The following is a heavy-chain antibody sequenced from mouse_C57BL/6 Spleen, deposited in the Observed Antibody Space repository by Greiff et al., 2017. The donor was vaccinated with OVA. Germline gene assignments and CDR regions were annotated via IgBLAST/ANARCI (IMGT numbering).Heavy chain of an antibody. CDR1: GYAFSSSW. V-gene: IGHV1-82*01. J-gene: IGHJ1*03. Sequence: QVQLQQSGPELVKPGASVKISCKASGYAFSSSWMNWVKQRPGKGLEWIGRIYPGDGDTNYNGKFKGKATLTADKSSSTAYMQLSSLTSEDSAVYFCARRGWSWYFDVWGTGATVTVSS. CDR3: ARRGWSWYFDV. D-gene: IGHD2-3*01. CDR2: IYPGDGDT.